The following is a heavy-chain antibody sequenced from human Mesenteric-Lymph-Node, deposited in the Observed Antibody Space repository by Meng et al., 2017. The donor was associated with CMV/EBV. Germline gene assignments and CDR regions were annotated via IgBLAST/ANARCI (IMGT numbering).Heavy chain of an antibody. CDR1: GFPFSRNG. CDR2: IRFDGRI. Sequence: GESLKISCAASGFPFSRNGMHWVRQAPGKGLEWLGFIRFDGRIFHADSMKGRFTISRDNSRNTLYLQMDSLRPEDTAVYYCAKDGGLPGNIVFAFDVWGRGTLVTVSS. V-gene: IGHV3-30*02. CDR3: AKDGGLPGNIVFAFDV. J-gene: IGHJ3*01. D-gene: IGHD2-21*02.